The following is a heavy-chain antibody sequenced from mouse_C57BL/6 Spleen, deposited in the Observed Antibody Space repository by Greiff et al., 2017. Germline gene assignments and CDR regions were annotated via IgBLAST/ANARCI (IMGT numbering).Heavy chain of an antibody. CDR3: ARSITTVGDD. V-gene: IGHV1-81*01. CDR2: IYPSSGNT. CDR1: GYTFTSYG. D-gene: IGHD1-1*01. Sequence: QVQLQQSGAELARPGASVKLSCKASGYTFTSYGISWVKQRTGQGLEWIGEIYPSSGNTYYNEKFKGQATLTADKSSRTAYMELRRLTSEDSAVYFCARSITTVGDDWGTGTTVTVSS. J-gene: IGHJ1*03.